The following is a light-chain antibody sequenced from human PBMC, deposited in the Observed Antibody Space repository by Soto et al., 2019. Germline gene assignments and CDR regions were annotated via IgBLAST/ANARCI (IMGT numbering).Light chain of an antibody. CDR1: QSIDNW. J-gene: IGKJ2*01. CDR2: KAA. V-gene: IGKV1-5*03. Sequence: DIQMTQSPSTLIASVGDRVTITCRASQSIDNWLAWYQQKPGKAPKFLIYKAASLQSGVPSRFSGSGSGTEFTLTISSLQPDDFATYYCQYYKSYSSLYTFGQGTKLEIK. CDR3: QYYKSYSSLYT.